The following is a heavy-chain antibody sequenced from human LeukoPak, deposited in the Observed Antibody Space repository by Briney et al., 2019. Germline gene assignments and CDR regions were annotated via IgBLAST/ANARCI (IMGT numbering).Heavy chain of an antibody. CDR3: ARGGFEDYYDSSGYYYSPYYFDY. D-gene: IGHD3-22*01. Sequence: GGSLRLSCAASGFTFSSYNMNWVRQAPGKGLEWVSSISSSSSYIYYADSVKGRFTISRDNAKNSLYLQMNSLRAEDTAVYYCARGGFEDYYDSSGYYYSPYYFDYWGQGTLVTVSS. CDR2: ISSSSSYI. CDR1: GFTFSSYN. J-gene: IGHJ4*02. V-gene: IGHV3-21*01.